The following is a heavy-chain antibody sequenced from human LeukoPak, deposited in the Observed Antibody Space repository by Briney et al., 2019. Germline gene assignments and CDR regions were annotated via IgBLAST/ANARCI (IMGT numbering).Heavy chain of an antibody. J-gene: IGHJ6*02. V-gene: IGHV1-18*01. CDR1: GYTFTSYG. CDR2: ISAYNGNT. CDR3: ASRSPMICSGGSCYPRHLPDHNYYYYGMDV. D-gene: IGHD2-15*01. Sequence: ASVKVSCKASGYTFTSYGISWVGQAPGQGLEWMGWISAYNGNTNYAQKLKGRVTMTTDTSTSTAYMELRSLRSDDTAVYYCASRSPMICSGGSCYPRHLPDHNYYYYGMDVWGQGTTVTVSS.